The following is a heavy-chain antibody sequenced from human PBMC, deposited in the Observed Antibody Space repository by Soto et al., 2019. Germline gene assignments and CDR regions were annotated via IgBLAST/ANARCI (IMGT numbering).Heavy chain of an antibody. V-gene: IGHV1-69*01. CDR3: ARIIRETYLNDAFDI. D-gene: IGHD3-3*01. Sequence: QVQLVQSGAEVKKPRSSVKVSCKASGTFKSYAITWVRQAPGQGLEWMGVITPIFGTTNYAQKFQGRVTITADESTSTAYMELSSLRSGDTAVYYCARIIRETYLNDAFDIWGPGTMVTVSS. J-gene: IGHJ3*02. CDR1: GTFKSYA. CDR2: ITPIFGTT.